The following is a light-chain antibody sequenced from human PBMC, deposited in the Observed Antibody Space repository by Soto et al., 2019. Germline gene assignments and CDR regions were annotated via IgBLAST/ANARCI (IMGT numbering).Light chain of an antibody. V-gene: IGLV1-47*01. CDR2: RND. J-gene: IGLJ1*01. Sequence: QSVLTQPPSASGTPGQRVSVSGSGSSSNIGNNYVFWYQHLPGTAPKLLIYRNDQRPSGVSARFSGSKSGTSASLAISGLRSEDEADYYCAAWDDSLSGSYVFGPGTKVTVL. CDR3: AAWDDSLSGSYV. CDR1: SSNIGNNY.